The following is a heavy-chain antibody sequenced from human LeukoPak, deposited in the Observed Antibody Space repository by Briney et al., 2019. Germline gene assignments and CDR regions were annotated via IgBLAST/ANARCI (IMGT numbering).Heavy chain of an antibody. V-gene: IGHV3-23*01. D-gene: IGHD6-19*01. CDR2: ISGRGDET. CDR3: ASFRGGSPTSGWDD. CDR1: GFTFSTYA. J-gene: IGHJ4*02. Sequence: GGSLRLSCAASGFTFSTYAMSWVRQAPGKGLQWVSVISGRGDETYYADSVKGRFTISRDNSKNTLYLRINSLRVEDTAIYYCASFRGGSPTSGWDDWGQGTLVTVSS.